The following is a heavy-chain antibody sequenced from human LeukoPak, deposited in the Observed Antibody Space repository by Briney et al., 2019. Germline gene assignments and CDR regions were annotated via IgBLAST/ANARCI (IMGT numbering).Heavy chain of an antibody. CDR1: GGSISSSSYY. J-gene: IGHJ4*02. Sequence: SETLSLTCAVYGGSISSSSYYWGWIRQPPGKGLEWIGSIYYSGSTYYNPSLKSRVTISADTSKNQFSLKLSSVTAADTAVYYCARQLMITFGGVIVSGFDYWGQGTLVTVSS. CDR2: IYYSGST. D-gene: IGHD3-16*02. V-gene: IGHV4-39*01. CDR3: ARQLMITFGGVIVSGFDY.